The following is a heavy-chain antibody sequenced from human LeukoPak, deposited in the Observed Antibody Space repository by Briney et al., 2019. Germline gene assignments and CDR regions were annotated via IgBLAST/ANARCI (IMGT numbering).Heavy chain of an antibody. CDR2: VYYTGVT. CDR1: SGSIRNYY. J-gene: IGHJ6*03. Sequence: PSETLSLTCTVSSGSIRNYYWSWIRQSPGKGLEWTGYVYYTGVTNYNPSLKSRVTMSVVTSNNQFSLKLSSVTAADTAVYYCARDRAGYDILTGYYNLGYYYMDVWGKGTTVTISS. D-gene: IGHD3-9*01. CDR3: ARDRAGYDILTGYYNLGYYYMDV. V-gene: IGHV4-59*12.